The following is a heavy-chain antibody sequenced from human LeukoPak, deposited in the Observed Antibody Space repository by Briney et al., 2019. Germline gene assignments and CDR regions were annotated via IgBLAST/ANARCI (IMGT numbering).Heavy chain of an antibody. CDR2: IRYDGGNK. CDR1: GFIFSDYG. Sequence: GGSLRLSCAASGFIFSDYGMHWVRQAPGKGLEWVTFIRYDGGNKYYVDSVKGRFTISRDNSKNILYLQMNSLSSEDTAVYYCAKEGTASKPSDLDYWGQGTLVTVSS. J-gene: IGHJ4*02. D-gene: IGHD1/OR15-1a*01. CDR3: AKEGTASKPSDLDY. V-gene: IGHV3-30*02.